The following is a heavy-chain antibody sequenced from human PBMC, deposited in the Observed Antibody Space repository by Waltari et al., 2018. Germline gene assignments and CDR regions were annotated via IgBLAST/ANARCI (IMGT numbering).Heavy chain of an antibody. J-gene: IGHJ4*02. CDR3: ARATYCSSTSCYSADY. Sequence: QVQLVESGGGVVQPGRSLRPSCAASGFTFSSYGLPRVRPAPGKGLEWVAVIWYDGSNKYYADSVKGRFTISRDNSKNTLYLQMNSLRAEDTAVYYCARATYCSSTSCYSADYWGQGTLVTVSS. CDR2: IWYDGSNK. V-gene: IGHV3-33*01. D-gene: IGHD2-2*01. CDR1: GFTFSSYG.